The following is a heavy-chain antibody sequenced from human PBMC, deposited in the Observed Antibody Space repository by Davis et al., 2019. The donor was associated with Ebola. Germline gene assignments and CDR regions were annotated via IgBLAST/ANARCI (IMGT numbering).Heavy chain of an antibody. CDR1: GFTFNIFD. J-gene: IGHJ4*02. D-gene: IGHD6-19*01. V-gene: IGHV3-30*02. CDR2: VRSHGSDD. Sequence: GGSLRLSCAASGFTFNIFDMHWVRQAPGRGLEWVAFVRSHGSDDHYADSVKGRFTISRDNSKNTLYLQMSSLRPEDTAVYFCVRILSFSSGRCLDFWGQGTLVTVSS. CDR3: VRILSFSSGRCLDF.